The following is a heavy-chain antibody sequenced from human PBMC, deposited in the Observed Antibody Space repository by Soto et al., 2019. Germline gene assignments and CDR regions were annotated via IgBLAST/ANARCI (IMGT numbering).Heavy chain of an antibody. CDR3: AAHDYSNYFDY. D-gene: IGHD4-4*01. J-gene: IGHJ4*02. V-gene: IGHV4-59*01. Sequence: SETLSLTCTVSGGSISSYYWSWIRQPPGKGLEWIGYIYYSGSTNYNPSLKSRVTISVDTSKNQFSLKLSSVTAADTVVYYCAAHDYSNYFDYWGQGTLVTVSS. CDR2: IYYSGST. CDR1: GGSISSYY.